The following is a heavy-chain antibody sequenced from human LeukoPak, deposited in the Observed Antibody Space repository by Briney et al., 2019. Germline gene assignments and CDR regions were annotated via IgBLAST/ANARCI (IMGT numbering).Heavy chain of an antibody. CDR1: GGSISTYY. V-gene: IGHV4-4*09. CDR2: IHASGPT. J-gene: IGHJ4*02. CDR3: ARHDAGIAARPFDN. Sequence: PSETLSLTCTVSGGSISTYYWSRIRRPPGKGLEWIAYIHASGPTNYNPSLKSRITISVDTPKNQFSLKLSSVTAADTAVYYCARHDAGIAARPFDNWGQGTLVTVSS. D-gene: IGHD6-6*01.